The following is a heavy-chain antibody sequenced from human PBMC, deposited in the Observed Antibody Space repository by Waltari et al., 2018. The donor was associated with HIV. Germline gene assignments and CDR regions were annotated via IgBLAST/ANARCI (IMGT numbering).Heavy chain of an antibody. J-gene: IGHJ4*02. CDR1: GFTFSSYW. D-gene: IGHD3-10*01. CDR2: KKQEGSKK. Sequence: EVQLVESGGGLVQPGGSLRLSCAASGFTFSSYWMSWVGQAPGKGVGWGANKKQEGSKKYYGESENCRFTISRDNTENSLYLQMNSRRAEDTAVYYCARGGFYGSGSKVNWGQGTLVTVSS. V-gene: IGHV3-7*04. CDR3: ARGGFYGSGSKVN.